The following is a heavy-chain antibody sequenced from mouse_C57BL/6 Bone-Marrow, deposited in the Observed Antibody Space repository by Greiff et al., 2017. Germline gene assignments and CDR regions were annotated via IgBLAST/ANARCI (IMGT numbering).Heavy chain of an antibody. CDR2: IYPGDGDT. V-gene: IGHV1-82*01. Sequence: QVQLQQSGPELVKPGASVKISCKASGYAFSSSWMNWVKQRPGKGLEWIGRIYPGDGDTNYNGKFKGKATLTADKSSSTAYMHLSSLTSEDSAVYFCARSLYYYGSSYEAMDYWGQGTSVTVSS. CDR3: ARSLYYYGSSYEAMDY. CDR1: GYAFSSSW. J-gene: IGHJ4*01. D-gene: IGHD1-1*01.